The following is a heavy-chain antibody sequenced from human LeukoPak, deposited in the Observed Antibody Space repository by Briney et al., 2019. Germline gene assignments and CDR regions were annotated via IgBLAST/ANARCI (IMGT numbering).Heavy chain of an antibody. J-gene: IGHJ5*02. D-gene: IGHD2-2*02. CDR2: ISGSGGIT. CDR3: ARGIHKTHCTTTSCYINWFDP. Sequence: PGGSLRLSCGASGLTFSTYGMSWVRQAPGKGLEWVPGISGSGGITYYADSVKGRFTMSRDNSKNSLSLQMNSMRAEDTAVYYCARGIHKTHCTTTSCYINWFDPWGQGTLVT. V-gene: IGHV3-23*01. CDR1: GLTFSTYG.